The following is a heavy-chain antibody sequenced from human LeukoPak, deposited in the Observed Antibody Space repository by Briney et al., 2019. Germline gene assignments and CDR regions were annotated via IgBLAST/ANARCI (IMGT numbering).Heavy chain of an antibody. CDR2: ISISKGNT. D-gene: IGHD1-26*01. CDR1: GYTFTNYG. V-gene: IGHV1-18*01. CDR3: ARGYALYSGRYIDFDY. Sequence: ASVKVSFKASGYTFTNYGISWVRQAPGQGLEWMGWISISKGNTIHGQKLLDRVTMTRDTSTSTAYMELRSLRSDDTAVYYCARGYALYSGRYIDFDYWGQGTLVTVSS. J-gene: IGHJ4*02.